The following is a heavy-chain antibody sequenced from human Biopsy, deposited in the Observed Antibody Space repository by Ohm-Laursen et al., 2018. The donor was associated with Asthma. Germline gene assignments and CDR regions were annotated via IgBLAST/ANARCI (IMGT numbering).Heavy chain of an antibody. D-gene: IGHD5-24*01. CDR2: IYYSGST. CDR1: GGSISSGGYY. Sequence: SQTLSLTCTVSGGSISSGGYYWSWIRQHPGKSLEWIGYIYYSGSTYYNPSLKSRVTISVDTSKNQFSLKLSSVTAADTAVYYCARGPPVDREDWGQGTLVTVSS. V-gene: IGHV4-31*03. CDR3: ARGPPVDRED. J-gene: IGHJ4*02.